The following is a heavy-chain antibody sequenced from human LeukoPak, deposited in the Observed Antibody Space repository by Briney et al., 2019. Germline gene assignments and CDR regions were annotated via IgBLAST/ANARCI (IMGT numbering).Heavy chain of an antibody. J-gene: IGHJ4*02. CDR1: GYTFTGYY. V-gene: IGHV1-46*01. D-gene: IGHD3-22*01. Sequence: ASVTVSCTASGYTFTGYYMHWVRQAPGQGLEWMGIINPSGGSTSYAQKFQGRVTMTRDTSTSTVYMELSSLRSEDTAVYYCARGGGYYYDSSGYYYDYWGQGTLVTVSS. CDR3: ARGGGYYYDSSGYYYDY. CDR2: INPSGGST.